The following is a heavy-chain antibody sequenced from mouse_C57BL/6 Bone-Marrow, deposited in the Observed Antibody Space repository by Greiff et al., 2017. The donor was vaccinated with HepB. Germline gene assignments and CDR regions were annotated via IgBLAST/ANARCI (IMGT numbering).Heavy chain of an antibody. CDR1: GYTFTDYY. Sequence: EVKLMESGPELVKPGASVKISCKASGYTFTDYYMNWVKQSHGKSLEWIGDINPNNGGTSYNQKFKGKATLTVDKSSSTAYMELRSLTSEDSAVYYCASSSPYYFDYWGQGTTLTVSS. CDR3: ASSSPYYFDY. V-gene: IGHV1-26*01. D-gene: IGHD1-1*01. CDR2: INPNNGGT. J-gene: IGHJ2*01.